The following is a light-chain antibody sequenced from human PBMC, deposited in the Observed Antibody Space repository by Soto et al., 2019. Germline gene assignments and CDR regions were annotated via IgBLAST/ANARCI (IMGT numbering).Light chain of an antibody. CDR3: CSFVDSDTVL. CDR1: SSNIGSNF. Sequence: QSVLTQPPAVSATPGQTLTISCSGTSSNIGSNFVYWYQHVPGTAPKLLISRYNQRPSGVPDRFSGSNSGNAASLTISGLQPEDEADYFCCSFVDSDTVLFGGGTKLTVL. J-gene: IGLJ3*02. CDR2: RYN. V-gene: IGLV1-44*01.